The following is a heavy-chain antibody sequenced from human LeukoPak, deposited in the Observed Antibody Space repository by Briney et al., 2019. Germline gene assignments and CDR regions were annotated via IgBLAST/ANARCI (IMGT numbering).Heavy chain of an antibody. V-gene: IGHV1-8*01. D-gene: IGHD4-23*01. J-gene: IGHJ4*02. CDR2: MNPNSGNT. CDR3: AREGYGGDSGDFDY. Sequence: ASVKVSCKASGYTFTSYDINWVRQAPGQGLEWMGWMNPNSGNTGYAQKFQGRVTVTRNTSISTAYMELSSLRSEDTAVYYCAREGYGGDSGDFDYWGQGTLVTVSS. CDR1: GYTFTSYD.